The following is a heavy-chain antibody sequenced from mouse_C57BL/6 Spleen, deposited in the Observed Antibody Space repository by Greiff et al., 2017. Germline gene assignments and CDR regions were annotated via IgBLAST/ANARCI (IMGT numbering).Heavy chain of an antibody. J-gene: IGHJ1*03. CDR3: ARGGLLQDFDV. Sequence: VQLQQPGAELVMPGASVKLSCKASGYTFTSYWMHWVKQRPGQGLEWIGEIDPSDSYTNYNQKFKGKSTLTVDKSSSTAYMQLSSLTSEDSAVYYCARGGLLQDFDVWGTGTTVTVSS. CDR2: IDPSDSYT. D-gene: IGHD2-3*01. CDR1: GYTFTSYW. V-gene: IGHV1-69*01.